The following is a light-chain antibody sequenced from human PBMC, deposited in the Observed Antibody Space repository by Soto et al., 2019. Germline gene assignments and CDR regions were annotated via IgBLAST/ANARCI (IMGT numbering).Light chain of an antibody. CDR1: SSDVGNYKY. J-gene: IGLJ2*01. V-gene: IGLV2-14*01. CDR3: SSYTSSSTLLI. CDR2: DVS. Sequence: QSALTQPASVSGSPGQSITISCTGTSSDVGNYKYVSWYQQHPGKAPKLMIYDVSNRPSGVSNRFSGSKSGNTASLTISGLQAEDEADYYCSSYTSSSTLLIFGGGTKLTVL.